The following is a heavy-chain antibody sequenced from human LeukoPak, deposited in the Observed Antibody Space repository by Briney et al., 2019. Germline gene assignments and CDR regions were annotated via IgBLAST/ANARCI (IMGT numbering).Heavy chain of an antibody. J-gene: IGHJ4*02. CDR3: ARDHSSSCQLLDY. Sequence: SVKGRFTISRDNAKNVLYLQMNSLRDDDTAVYYCARDHSSSCQLLDYWGQGTLVTISS. D-gene: IGHD6-13*01. V-gene: IGHV3-48*03.